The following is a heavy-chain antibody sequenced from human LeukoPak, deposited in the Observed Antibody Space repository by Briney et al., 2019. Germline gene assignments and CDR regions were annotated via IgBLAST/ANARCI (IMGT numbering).Heavy chain of an antibody. D-gene: IGHD3-9*01. V-gene: IGHV1-46*01. CDR1: GYTFTSHY. CDR2: INPSGGST. J-gene: IGHJ5*02. CDR3: ARDQYYDILTGYHSTNWFDP. Sequence: GASVKVSCKASGYTFTSHYMHWVRQAPGQGLEWMGIINPSGGSTSYAQKFQGRVTMTRDTSTSTVYMELSSLRSEDTAVYYCARDQYYDILTGYHSTNWFDPWGQGTLVTVSS.